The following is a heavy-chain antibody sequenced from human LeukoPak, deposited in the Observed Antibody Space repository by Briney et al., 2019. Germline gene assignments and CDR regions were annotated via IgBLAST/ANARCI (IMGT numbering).Heavy chain of an antibody. CDR1: GGTFSSYA. CDR3: ARPPRYRSGYDYFDY. D-gene: IGHD5-12*01. V-gene: IGHV1-69*13. J-gene: IGHJ4*02. Sequence: ASVKVSCKASGGTFSSYAISWVRQAPGQGLEWMGGIIPIFGTANYAQKFQGRVTITADESTSTAYMELSSLRAEDTAVYYCARPPRYRSGYDYFDYWGQGTLVTVSS. CDR2: IIPIFGTA.